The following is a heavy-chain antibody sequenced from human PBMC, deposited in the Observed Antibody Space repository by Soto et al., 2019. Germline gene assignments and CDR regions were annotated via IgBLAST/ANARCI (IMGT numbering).Heavy chain of an antibody. V-gene: IGHV3-30*18. CDR1: GFTFSSYG. CDR2: ISYDGSNK. Sequence: GGSLRLSCAASGFTFSSYGMHWVRQAPGKGLEWVAVISYDGSNKYYADSVKGRFTISRDNSKNTLYLQMNSLRAEDTAVYYCAKDWNGLWELEPLDYWGQGTLVTVSS. J-gene: IGHJ4*02. CDR3: AKDWNGLWELEPLDY. D-gene: IGHD1-1*01.